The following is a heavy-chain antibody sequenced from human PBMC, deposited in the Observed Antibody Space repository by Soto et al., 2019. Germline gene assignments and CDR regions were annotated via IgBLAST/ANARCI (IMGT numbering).Heavy chain of an antibody. Sequence: GGSLRLSCAASGFTFSSYGMHWVRQAPGKGLEWVAVISYDGSNKYYADSVKGRFTISRDNSKNTLYLQMNSLRAEDTAVYYCAKDGNYDILTGYFRNWFDPWGQGTLVTVSS. CDR2: ISYDGSNK. CDR3: AKDGNYDILTGYFRNWFDP. D-gene: IGHD3-9*01. CDR1: GFTFSSYG. V-gene: IGHV3-30*18. J-gene: IGHJ5*02.